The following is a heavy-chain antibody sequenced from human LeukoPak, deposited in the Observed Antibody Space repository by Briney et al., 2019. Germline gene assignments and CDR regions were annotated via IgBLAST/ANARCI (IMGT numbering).Heavy chain of an antibody. CDR1: GFTFGSYE. D-gene: IGHD2-2*01. Sequence: PGGSLRLSCAASGFTFGSYEMNWVRQAPGKGLEWVSYISSSGSTIYYADSVKGRFTISRDNARNSLYLQMNSLRAEDTAVYYCARVFYCSTTSCHFNDYWGQGTLVTVSS. V-gene: IGHV3-48*03. CDR2: ISSSGSTI. J-gene: IGHJ4*02. CDR3: ARVFYCSTTSCHFNDY.